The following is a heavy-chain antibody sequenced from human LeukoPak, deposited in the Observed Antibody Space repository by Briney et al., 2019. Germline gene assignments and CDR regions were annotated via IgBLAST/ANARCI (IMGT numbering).Heavy chain of an antibody. D-gene: IGHD6-19*01. CDR1: GYTFTGYY. CDR2: INPNSGGT. J-gene: IGHJ5*02. V-gene: IGHV1-2*02. Sequence: ASVKVSCKASGYTFTGYYMHWVRQAPGQGLEWMGWINPNSGGTSYAQKFQGRVTMTRDTSISTAYMELSRLRSDDTAVYYCAREYSSGWYWFDPWGQGTLVTVSS. CDR3: AREYSSGWYWFDP.